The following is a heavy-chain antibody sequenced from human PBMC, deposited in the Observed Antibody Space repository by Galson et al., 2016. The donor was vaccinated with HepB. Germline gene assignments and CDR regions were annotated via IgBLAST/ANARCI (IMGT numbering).Heavy chain of an antibody. CDR2: VYHFGSP. V-gene: IGHV4-38-2*01. J-gene: IGHJ4*02. CDR1: GFSIISGFY. D-gene: IGHD3-22*01. Sequence: SETLSLTCAVSGFSIISGFYLGWVRQSPGKELEWIGTVYHFGSPSYNPSLRGRVTISGDSSKNQFSLKLKSMTAADTAVYHCARAHYYDDSGYLFDYWGQGALVTVSS. CDR3: ARAHYYDDSGYLFDY.